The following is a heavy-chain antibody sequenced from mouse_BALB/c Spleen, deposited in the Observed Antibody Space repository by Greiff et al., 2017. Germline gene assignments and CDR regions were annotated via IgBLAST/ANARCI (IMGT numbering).Heavy chain of an antibody. J-gene: IGHJ2*01. Sequence: VQLKESGGGLVKPGGSLKLSCAASGFTFSSYAMSWVRQTPEKRLEWVASISSGGSTYYPDSVKGRFTISRDNARNILYLQMSSLRSEDTAMYYCARGRPLFDYWGQGTTLTVSS. CDR3: ARGRPLFDY. V-gene: IGHV5-6-5*01. CDR1: GFTFSSYA. CDR2: ISSGGST.